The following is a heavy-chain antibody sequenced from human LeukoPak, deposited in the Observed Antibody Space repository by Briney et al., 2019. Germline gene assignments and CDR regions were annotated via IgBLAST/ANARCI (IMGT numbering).Heavy chain of an antibody. CDR3: ARGLYGRGIQLWFPRNYYYYYMDV. CDR1: GYTFTSYD. J-gene: IGHJ6*03. D-gene: IGHD5-18*01. V-gene: IGHV1-8*01. CDR2: MNPNSGNT. Sequence: GASVKVSCKASGYTFTSYDINWVRQATGQGLEWTGWMNPNSGNTGYAQKFQGRVTMTRNTSISTAYMELSSLRSEDTAVYYCARGLYGRGIQLWFPRNYYYYYMDVWGKGTTVTVSS.